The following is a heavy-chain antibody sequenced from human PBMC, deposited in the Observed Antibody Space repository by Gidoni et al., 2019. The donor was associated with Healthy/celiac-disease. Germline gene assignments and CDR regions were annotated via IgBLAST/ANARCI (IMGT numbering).Heavy chain of an antibody. CDR1: GGSISSSSYY. CDR2: IYYSGST. V-gene: IGHV4-39*01. D-gene: IGHD6-19*01. CDR3: AGLYSGWFFFDY. J-gene: IGHJ4*02. Sequence: PGLVKPSETLSLTCTVSGGSISSSSYYWGWIRQPPGKGLEWIGSIYYSGSTYYNPSLKSRVTISGDTAKNQFSLKLRSVAAADTALYYCAGLYSGWFFFDYLGQGTLVTGSS.